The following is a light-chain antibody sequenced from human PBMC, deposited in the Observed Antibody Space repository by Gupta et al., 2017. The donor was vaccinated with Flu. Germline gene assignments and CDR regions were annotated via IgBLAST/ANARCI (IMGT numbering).Light chain of an antibody. CDR3: QQWVGLPRT. Sequence: PAFHFVTPKERVTITCRASQNIDRNLDWYQQKPEQSPKLLIKDASQDVSGVPSRYSGSGFGTNFTLTINGLEAEDAATYYCQQWVGLPRTFGQGTKLEIK. V-gene: IGKV6-21*01. CDR2: DAS. J-gene: IGKJ2*01. CDR1: QNIDRN.